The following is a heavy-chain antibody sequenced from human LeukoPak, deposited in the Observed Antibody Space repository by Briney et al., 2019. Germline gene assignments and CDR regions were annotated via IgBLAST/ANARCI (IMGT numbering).Heavy chain of an antibody. CDR3: ARVDTAMDNYYYYGMDV. CDR2: ISAYNGNT. D-gene: IGHD5-18*01. J-gene: IGHJ6*02. CDR1: GYTFTSYG. Sequence: ASVKVSCKASGYTFTSYGISWVRQAPGQGLEWMGWISAYNGNTNYAQKLQGRVTMTTDTSTSTAYMELRSLRADDTAVYYCARVDTAMDNYYYYGMDVWAQGTRVTVPS. V-gene: IGHV1-18*01.